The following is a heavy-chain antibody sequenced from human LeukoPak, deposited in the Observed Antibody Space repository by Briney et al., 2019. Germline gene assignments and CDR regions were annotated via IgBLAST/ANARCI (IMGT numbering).Heavy chain of an antibody. J-gene: IGHJ5*02. V-gene: IGHV1/OR15-3*02. CDR3: ASADTAMVTGWFDP. D-gene: IGHD5-18*01. Sequence: GASVKVSCKALGYTFTDYYMHWVRQAPGQGLEWMGWINAGNGNTKYSQKFQGRVTITRDTSASTAYMELSSLRSEDTAVYYCASADTAMVTGWFDPWGQGTLVTVSS. CDR2: INAGNGNT. CDR1: GYTFTDYY.